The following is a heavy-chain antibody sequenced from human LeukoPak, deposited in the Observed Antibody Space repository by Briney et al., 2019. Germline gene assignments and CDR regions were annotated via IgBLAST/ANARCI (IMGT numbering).Heavy chain of an antibody. CDR1: GYTFTSYG. CDR2: ISAYNGNT. V-gene: IGHV1-18*01. D-gene: IGHD2-15*01. Sequence: ASVKVSCKASGYTFTSYGISWVRQAPGQGLEWMGWISAYNGNTNYAQKLQGRVTMTTDTSTSTAYMELRSLRSDDTAVYYCARGPKYCSGGSCYTFYYYYYMDVWGKGTTVTISS. CDR3: ARGPKYCSGGSCYTFYYYYYMDV. J-gene: IGHJ6*03.